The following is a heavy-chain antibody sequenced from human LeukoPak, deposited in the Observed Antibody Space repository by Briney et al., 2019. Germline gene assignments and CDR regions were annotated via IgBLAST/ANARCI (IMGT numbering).Heavy chain of an antibody. D-gene: IGHD3-10*02. CDR3: AELGITMIGGV. J-gene: IGHJ6*04. Sequence: PGGSLRLSCVASRFTFSSYSMNWVRQAPGKGLEWVSSISSGSSYIYYADSVKGRFTISRDNAKNSLYLQMNSLRAEDTAVYYCAELGITMIGGVWGKGTTVTISS. CDR1: RFTFSSYS. CDR2: ISSGSSYI. V-gene: IGHV3-21*01.